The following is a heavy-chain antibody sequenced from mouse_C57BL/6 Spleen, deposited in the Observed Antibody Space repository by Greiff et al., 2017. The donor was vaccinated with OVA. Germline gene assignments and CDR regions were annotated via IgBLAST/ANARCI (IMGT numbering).Heavy chain of an antibody. CDR1: GYTFTDYN. J-gene: IGHJ2*01. Sequence: VQLQQSGPELVKPGASVKIPCKASGYTFTDYNMDWVKQSHGKSLEWIGDINPNNGGTIYNQKFKGKATLTVDKSSSTAYMELRSLTSEDTAVYYCARKFTTVVATGYFDYWGQGTTLTVSS. D-gene: IGHD1-1*01. V-gene: IGHV1-18*01. CDR3: ARKFTTVVATGYFDY. CDR2: INPNNGGT.